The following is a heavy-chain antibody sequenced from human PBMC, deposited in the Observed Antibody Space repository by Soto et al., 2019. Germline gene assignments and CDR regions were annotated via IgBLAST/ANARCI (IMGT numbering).Heavy chain of an antibody. CDR3: AVKDGYSWFGT. J-gene: IGHJ5*02. CDR2: IHHSGSI. Sequence: SETLSLTCAVSGGSISTNKWWSWVRQPPGKGLEWIGEIHHSGSINYNPSLKSRVTISIDKSKKQFSLKLNSVTAEDTEVYYCAVKDGYSWFGTWGQGTLVTVSS. CDR1: GGSISTNKW. V-gene: IGHV4-4*02.